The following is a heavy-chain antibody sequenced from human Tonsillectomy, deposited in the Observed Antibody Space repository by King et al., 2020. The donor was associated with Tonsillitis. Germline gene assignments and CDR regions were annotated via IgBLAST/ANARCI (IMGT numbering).Heavy chain of an antibody. CDR2: ISYDGSNK. D-gene: IGHD3-10*01. J-gene: IGHJ4*02. CDR3: ARAGLLGSIDY. CDR1: GFTFSSYA. Sequence: VQLVESGGGVVQPGRSLRLSCAASGFTFSSYAMHWVRQAPGKGLEWVAVISYDGSNKYYADSVKGRFTISRDNSKNTLYLQMNSLRAEDTAVYYCARAGLLGSIDYWGQGTLDTVSS. V-gene: IGHV3-30*04.